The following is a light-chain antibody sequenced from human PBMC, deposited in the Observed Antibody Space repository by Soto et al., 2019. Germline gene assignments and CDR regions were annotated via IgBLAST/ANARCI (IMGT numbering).Light chain of an antibody. V-gene: IGKV3-15*01. CDR2: GAS. Sequence: DIVMTQSPATLSGSPGERATLSCRASQSVSSDLAWYQQKPGQAPKLLIYGASTRASGVPARFSGSGSGTEFTLTISSLQPEDFAIYYCQEYNSELPGTFGQGTRLEIK. J-gene: IGKJ5*01. CDR3: QEYNSELPGT. CDR1: QSVSSD.